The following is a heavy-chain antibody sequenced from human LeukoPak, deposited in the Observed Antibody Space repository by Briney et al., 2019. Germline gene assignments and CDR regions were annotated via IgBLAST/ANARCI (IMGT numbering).Heavy chain of an antibody. D-gene: IGHD4-17*01. CDR2: INHSGST. CDR3: ARSEGGDYYNWFGP. J-gene: IGHJ5*02. Sequence: SETLSLTCAVYGGSFSGYYWSWIRQPPGKGLEWIGEINHSGSTNYNPSLKSRVTISVDTSKNQFSLKLSSVTAADTAVYYCARSEGGDYYNWFGPWGQGTLVTVSS. CDR1: GGSFSGYY. V-gene: IGHV4-34*01.